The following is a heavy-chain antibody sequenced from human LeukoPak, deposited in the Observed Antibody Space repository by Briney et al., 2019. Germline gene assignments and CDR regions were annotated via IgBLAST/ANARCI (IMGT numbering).Heavy chain of an antibody. CDR1: GFSFGTYA. D-gene: IGHD1-26*01. Sequence: PGGSLRLSCAASGFSFGTYAMHWVRQAPGKGLEWVALILYDCSLENTADSVRGRFIISRDNSKNTLFLQMNSLRIEDTAVYYCARGAILGGYNLIDDWGQGTLVTVSS. CDR3: ARGAILGGYNLIDD. V-gene: IGHV3-30*04. CDR2: ILYDCSLE. J-gene: IGHJ4*02.